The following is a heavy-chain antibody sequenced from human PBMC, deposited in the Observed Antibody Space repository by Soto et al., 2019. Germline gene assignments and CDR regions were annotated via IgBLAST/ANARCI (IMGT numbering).Heavy chain of an antibody. J-gene: IGHJ4*02. CDR1: GFDFSNTW. CDR2: INSDGSSI. CDR3: AKDWYHTIDS. D-gene: IGHD1-20*01. V-gene: IGHV3-74*01. Sequence: QTVGSLRLSCATPGFDFSNTWIHWVRQVPGQGLVWVSRINSDGSSIIYADSVKGRFTLSRDNAKNTVHLQMSSLRVEDTAVYYCAKDWYHTIDSWGQGIPVTVSS.